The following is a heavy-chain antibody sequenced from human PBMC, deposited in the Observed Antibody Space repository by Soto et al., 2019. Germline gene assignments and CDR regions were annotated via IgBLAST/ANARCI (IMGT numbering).Heavy chain of an antibody. V-gene: IGHV3-21*01. J-gene: IGHJ4*02. CDR2: ISSSSSYI. CDR3: AREDCSGGSCYYNFDY. Sequence: GGSLRLSCAASGFTFSSYSMNWVRQAPGKGLEWVSSISSSSSYIYYADSVKGRFTISRDNAKNSLYLQMNSLRAEDTAVYYCAREDCSGGSCYYNFDYWGQGTLVTVSS. CDR1: GFTFSSYS. D-gene: IGHD2-15*01.